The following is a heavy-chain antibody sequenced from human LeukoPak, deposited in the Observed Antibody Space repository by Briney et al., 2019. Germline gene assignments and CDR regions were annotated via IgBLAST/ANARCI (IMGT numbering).Heavy chain of an antibody. J-gene: IGHJ3*02. Sequence: SVKVSCKASGGTFSSYAISWVRQAPGQGLEWMGGIIPIFGTANYAQKFQGRVTITADESTSTAYMELSSLRSDDTAVYYCARDVGYSYAFDIWGQGTMVTVSS. D-gene: IGHD3-22*01. CDR2: IIPIFGTA. CDR1: GGTFSSYA. CDR3: ARDVGYSYAFDI. V-gene: IGHV1-69*13.